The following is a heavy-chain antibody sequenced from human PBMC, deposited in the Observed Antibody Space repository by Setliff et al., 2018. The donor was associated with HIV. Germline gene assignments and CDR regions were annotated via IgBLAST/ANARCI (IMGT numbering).Heavy chain of an antibody. J-gene: IGHJ6*03. CDR3: ARGRYRSRWYASDHYYIDV. V-gene: IGHV4-38-2*01. Sequence: SETLSLTCDVSGFSISSRYYWGRIRQSPGKGLEWIGNIYHTGSSYYNPSLNDRATISLDTSKNQFSLKLRSVTAADTALYYCARGRYRSRWYASDHYYIDVWGKGTTVTVSS. CDR1: GFSISSRYY. CDR2: IYHTGSS. D-gene: IGHD6-13*01.